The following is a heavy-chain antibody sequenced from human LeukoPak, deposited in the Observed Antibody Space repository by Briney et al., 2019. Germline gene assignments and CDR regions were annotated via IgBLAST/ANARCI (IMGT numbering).Heavy chain of an antibody. V-gene: IGHV4-59*01. J-gene: IGHJ6*04. D-gene: IGHD3-10*01. CDR1: GGSISSYY. CDR2: IYYSGST. CDR3: ARGDTMVRGVIAYYYYGMDV. Sequence: SETLSLTCTVSGGSISSYYWSWIRQPPGKGLEWIGYIYYSGSTNYSPSLKSRVTISVDTSKNQFSLKLSSVTAADTAVYYCARGDTMVRGVIAYYYYGMDVWGKGTTVTVSS.